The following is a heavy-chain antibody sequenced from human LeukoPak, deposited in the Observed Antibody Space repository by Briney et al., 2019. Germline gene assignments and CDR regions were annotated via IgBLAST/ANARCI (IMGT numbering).Heavy chain of an antibody. Sequence: ASVKVSCKASGYTFTSYDINWVRQATGQGLEWMGWMNPNSGNTGYAQKFQGRVTMTRNTSISIAYMGLSSLRSEDTAVYYRARDKIAVAGKGFDYWGQGTLVTVSS. D-gene: IGHD6-19*01. J-gene: IGHJ4*02. CDR3: ARDKIAVAGKGFDY. CDR2: MNPNSGNT. CDR1: GYTFTSYD. V-gene: IGHV1-8*01.